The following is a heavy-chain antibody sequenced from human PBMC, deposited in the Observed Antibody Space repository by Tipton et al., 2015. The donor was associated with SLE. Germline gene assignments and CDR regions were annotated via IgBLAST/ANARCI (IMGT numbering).Heavy chain of an antibody. CDR2: INHSGGT. V-gene: IGHV4-34*01. J-gene: IGHJ5*02. Sequence: LRLSCAASGFTFSTYAMSWVRQAQGKGLEWSGEINHSGGTNYNQSLKRRVTVSVDTPTNQFSLEWGSVTAADTAVYYCARVEGSLLWFREPMGWFDPWGQGTLVTVSS. CDR1: GFTFSTYA. CDR3: ARVEGSLLWFREPMGWFDP. D-gene: IGHD3-10*01.